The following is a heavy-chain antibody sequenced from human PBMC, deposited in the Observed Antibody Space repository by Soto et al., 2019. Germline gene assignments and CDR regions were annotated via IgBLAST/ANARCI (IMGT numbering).Heavy chain of an antibody. V-gene: IGHV4-34*01. J-gene: IGHJ6*02. Sequence: PSATLSLTFAVSGGSFMGYYWSWIRPPPGKGLEWIGEINHSGSTNYNPSLKSRVTISVDKSKNQFTLKLSSVTAEDTAVYYCARRGYSYGYGDYGMDVWGQGTTVTVS. CDR1: GGSFMGYY. CDR3: ARRGYSYGYGDYGMDV. D-gene: IGHD5-18*01. CDR2: INHSGST.